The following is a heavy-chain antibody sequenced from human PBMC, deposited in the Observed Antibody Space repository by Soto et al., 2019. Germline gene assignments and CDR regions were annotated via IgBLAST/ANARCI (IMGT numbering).Heavy chain of an antibody. D-gene: IGHD3-22*01. CDR1: GYTFTSYG. Sequence: GASVKVSCKTSGYTFTSYGISWVRQAPEQGLEWMGWISAYNGNTNYAQKLQGRVTMTTDTSTSTAYMELRSLRSDDTAVYYCARDYYDSSGYSNWFDPWGQGTLVTVSS. CDR3: ARDYYDSSGYSNWFDP. J-gene: IGHJ5*02. V-gene: IGHV1-18*01. CDR2: ISAYNGNT.